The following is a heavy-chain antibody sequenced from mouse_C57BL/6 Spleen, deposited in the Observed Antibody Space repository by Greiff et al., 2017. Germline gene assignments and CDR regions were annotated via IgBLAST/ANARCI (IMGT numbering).Heavy chain of an antibody. Sequence: QVQLQQPGAELVMPGASVKLSCKASGYTFTSYWMHWVKQRPGQGLEWIGEIDPSDSYTNYNQKFKGKSTLTVDKSSSTAYMQLSSLTSEDSAVYYCARGTTVVANFDVWGTGTTVTVSS. CDR3: ARGTTVVANFDV. V-gene: IGHV1-69*01. J-gene: IGHJ1*03. CDR2: IDPSDSYT. CDR1: GYTFTSYW. D-gene: IGHD1-1*01.